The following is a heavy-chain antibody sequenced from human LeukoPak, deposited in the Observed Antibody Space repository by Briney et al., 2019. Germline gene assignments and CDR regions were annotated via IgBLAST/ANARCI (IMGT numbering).Heavy chain of an antibody. D-gene: IGHD2-15*01. CDR1: GASISTSY. Sequence: SESLSLTCTVSGASISTSYWYWIRQPPGKGLEWIGYIHYSGDINYNPSLKSRVTISAYTSKNQLSLKLSSVTAADTAVYYCARVGCSGGSCYPDYWGQGTLVTVSS. J-gene: IGHJ4*02. V-gene: IGHV4-59*01. CDR2: IHYSGDI. CDR3: ARVGCSGGSCYPDY.